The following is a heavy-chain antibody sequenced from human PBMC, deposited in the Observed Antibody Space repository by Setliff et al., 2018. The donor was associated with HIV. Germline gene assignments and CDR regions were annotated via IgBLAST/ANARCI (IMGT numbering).Heavy chain of an antibody. J-gene: IGHJ3*02. CDR3: ARAGAATRKAFDI. V-gene: IGHV4-61*09. D-gene: IGHD2-15*01. CDR1: GGSISSGSYY. Sequence: PSETLSLTCTVSGGSISSGSYYWGWIRQPAGKGLEWIGHIYTSGSTNYNPSLKSRVTISVDTSKNQFSLKLSSVTAADTAVYYCARAGAATRKAFDIWGQGTMVTV. CDR2: IYTSGST.